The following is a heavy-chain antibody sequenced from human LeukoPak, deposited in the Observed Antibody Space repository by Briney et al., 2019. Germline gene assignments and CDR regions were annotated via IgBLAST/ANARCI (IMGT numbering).Heavy chain of an antibody. CDR3: ARRPTPSSSYYYYYMDV. CDR2: INPNSGGT. D-gene: IGHD6-6*01. J-gene: IGHJ6*03. V-gene: IGHV1-2*02. CDR1: GYTFTGYY. Sequence: APVKVSCKASGYTFTGYYMHWVRQAPGQGLEWMGWINPNSGGTNYAQKFQGRVTMTRDTSISTAYMELSRLRSDDTAVYYCARRPTPSSSYYYYYMDVWGKGTTVTVSS.